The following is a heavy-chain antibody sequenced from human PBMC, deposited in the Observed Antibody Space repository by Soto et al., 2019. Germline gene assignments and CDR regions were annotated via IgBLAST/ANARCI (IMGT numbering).Heavy chain of an antibody. J-gene: IGHJ4*02. CDR1: GASITTYY. D-gene: IGHD7-27*01. CDR3: ARHGATNWGGFFVS. CDR2: IYYSGHI. Sequence: QVQLQESGPGLVKPSETLSLTCNVSGASITTYYWSWIRQPPGKGLEWIGYIYYSGHINYNPPLKSRATKSVDTSKNQFSLKLSSVTAADTAVYYCARHGATNWGGFFVSWGLGTLVSVSS. V-gene: IGHV4-59*08.